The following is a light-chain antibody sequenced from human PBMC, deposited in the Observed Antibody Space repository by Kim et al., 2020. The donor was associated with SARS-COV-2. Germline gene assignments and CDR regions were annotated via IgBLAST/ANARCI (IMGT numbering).Light chain of an antibody. CDR2: EVI. V-gene: IGLV2-23*02. CDR3: CSYADSGTYV. CDR1: SSDVGRYTL. Sequence: GQSITISCTGTSSDVGRYTLVSWYQQHPGKVPKLMIYEVIKRPSGVSNRFSGSKSGNTASLTISGLQAEDEADYYCCSYADSGTYVFGTGTKVTVL. J-gene: IGLJ1*01.